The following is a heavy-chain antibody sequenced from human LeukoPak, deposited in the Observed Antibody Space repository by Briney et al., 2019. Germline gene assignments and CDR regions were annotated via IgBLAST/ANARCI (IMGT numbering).Heavy chain of an antibody. J-gene: IGHJ6*03. D-gene: IGHD5-18*01. CDR1: GGTFSSYA. Sequence: ASVKVSCKASGGTFSSYAISWVRQAPGQGLEWMGGIIPIFGTANYAQKFQGRVTITADKSTSTAYMELSSLRSEDTAVYYCASTWIQLWVEDYYYYYYYMDVWGKGTTVTVSS. V-gene: IGHV1-69*06. CDR2: IIPIFGTA. CDR3: ASTWIQLWVEDYYYYYYYMDV.